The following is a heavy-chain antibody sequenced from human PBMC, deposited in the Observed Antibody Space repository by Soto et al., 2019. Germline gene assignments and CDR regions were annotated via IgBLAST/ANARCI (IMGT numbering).Heavy chain of an antibody. CDR2: IIPLFGTT. D-gene: IGHD6-13*01. CDR3: ARAAINGSSWYFWSDP. Sequence: QVQLVQSGSEVKMPGSSVKVSCKTSGGTFSRHAINWVRQAPGQGLEWMGGIIPLFGTTNHAQTFKGRVTISADESTSTAYMELSSLTSEDAAVYYCARAAINGSSWYFWSDPWGQGTLVTVSS. V-gene: IGHV1-69*01. J-gene: IGHJ5*02. CDR1: GGTFSRHA.